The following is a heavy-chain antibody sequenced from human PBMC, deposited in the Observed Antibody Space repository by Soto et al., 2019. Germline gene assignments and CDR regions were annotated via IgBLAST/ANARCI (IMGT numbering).Heavy chain of an antibody. CDR3: VKDESINWYSGHFRH. V-gene: IGHV3-9*01. D-gene: IGHD6-13*01. Sequence: PVGSLRLSCAASGFTFDDYAMHWVRQVPGKGLEWVSGINWNSGSIGYGDPVKGRFAISRDNAKNSLHLQMNSLSAEDTAFYYCVKDESINWYSGHFRHWGQGTLVTVSS. J-gene: IGHJ1*01. CDR2: INWNSGSI. CDR1: GFTFDDYA.